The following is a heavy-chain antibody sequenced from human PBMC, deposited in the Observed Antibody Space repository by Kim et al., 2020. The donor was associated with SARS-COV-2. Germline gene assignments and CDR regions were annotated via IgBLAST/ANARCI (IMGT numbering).Heavy chain of an antibody. CDR3: ATCRSGEFWS. J-gene: IGHJ5*02. CDR1: GFTFSSYW. CDR2: IKEDGNAT. Sequence: GGSLRLSCAASGFTFSSYWMSWVRQPPGKGLEWVANIKEDGNATFYVDSVKGRFTISRDNAKNSLYLQMNSLRDEDTAVYYCATCRSGEFWSWGQGTLVTVSS. V-gene: IGHV3-7*01. D-gene: IGHD3-10*01.